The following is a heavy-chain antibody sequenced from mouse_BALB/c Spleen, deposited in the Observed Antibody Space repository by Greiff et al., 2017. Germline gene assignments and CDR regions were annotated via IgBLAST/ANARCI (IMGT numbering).Heavy chain of an antibody. J-gene: IGHJ2*01. CDR3: ARGSLLRPYFDY. V-gene: IGHV5-17*02. Sequence: EVMLVESGGGLVQPGGSRKLSCAASGFTFSSFGMHWVRQAPEKGLEWVAYISSGSSTIYYADTVKGRFTISRDNPKNTLFLQMTSLRSEDTAMYYCARGSLLRPYFDYWGQGTTLTVSS. CDR1: GFTFSSFG. CDR2: ISSGSSTI. D-gene: IGHD1-2*01.